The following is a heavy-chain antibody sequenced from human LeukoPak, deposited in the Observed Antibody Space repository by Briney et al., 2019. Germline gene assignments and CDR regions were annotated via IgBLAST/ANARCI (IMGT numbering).Heavy chain of an antibody. J-gene: IGHJ3*02. D-gene: IGHD3-22*01. CDR2: IIPVFGTA. V-gene: IGHV1-69*13. Sequence: GASVKVSRKASGGTFSSYAISWVRQAPGQGLEWMGGIIPVFGTANYAQKFQGRVTITADESTSTAYMELSSLRSEDTAVYYCAREGDSSGYYYSRSYAFDIWGQGTMVTVSS. CDR3: AREGDSSGYYYSRSYAFDI. CDR1: GGTFSSYA.